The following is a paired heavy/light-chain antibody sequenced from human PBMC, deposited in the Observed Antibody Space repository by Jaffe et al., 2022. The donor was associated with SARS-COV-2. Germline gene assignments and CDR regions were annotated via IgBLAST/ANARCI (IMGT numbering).Light chain of an antibody. V-gene: IGLV1-51*02. Sequence: QSVLTQPPSVSAAPGQKVTISCSGSSSNIGNNYVSWYQQFPGTAPKLLIYENDKRPSGIPDRFSGSKSGSSATLGITGLQTGDEADYYCGTWDSSLSGGVFGGGTKLTVL. CDR3: GTWDSSLSGGV. CDR1: SSNIGNNY. CDR2: END. J-gene: IGLJ2*01.
Heavy chain of an antibody. D-gene: IGHD3-10*01. CDR2: ISSDGRNK. CDR3: ARYGSGSFYFYYYYMDV. V-gene: IGHV3-30*04. Sequence: QVQLLESGGGVVQPERSLRLSCAASGFIFSSYAMHWVRQAPGKGLEWVAVISSDGRNKFQADSVKGRFSISRDNSKSTLYLQMNSLRVEDTAVYYCARYGSGSFYFYYYYMDVWGKGTTVTVSS. CDR1: GFIFSSYA. J-gene: IGHJ6*03.